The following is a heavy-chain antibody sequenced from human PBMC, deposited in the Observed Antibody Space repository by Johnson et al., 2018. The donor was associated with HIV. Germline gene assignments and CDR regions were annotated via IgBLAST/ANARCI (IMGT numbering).Heavy chain of an antibody. D-gene: IGHD6-13*01. Sequence: QVQLVESGGGVVQPGRSLRLSCTASGFTFSSYAIHWVRQAPGKGLEWVAVISYDENNKYYADSVKARFPISRDNSKNTLYLQMNSLRAEDTAVYYCAREIGYSSSWYLGSGWYPDAFDIWGQGTMVTVSS. V-gene: IGHV3-30-3*01. CDR3: AREIGYSSSWYLGSGWYPDAFDI. CDR2: ISYDENNK. CDR1: GFTFSSYA. J-gene: IGHJ3*02.